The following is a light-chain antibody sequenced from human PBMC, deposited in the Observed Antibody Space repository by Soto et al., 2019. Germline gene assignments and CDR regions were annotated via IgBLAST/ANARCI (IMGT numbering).Light chain of an antibody. Sequence: IQLTQFPSSPSVSVGDRVTFTCRASEDISSYLVWYQQKPGAAPKLLICAASALHSGVPSRFSGSGSGTDFTLTISSLHPEDFAVYFCQQFKNYPITFGQGTRLEIK. CDR1: EDISSY. CDR2: AAS. V-gene: IGKV1-9*01. CDR3: QQFKNYPIT. J-gene: IGKJ5*01.